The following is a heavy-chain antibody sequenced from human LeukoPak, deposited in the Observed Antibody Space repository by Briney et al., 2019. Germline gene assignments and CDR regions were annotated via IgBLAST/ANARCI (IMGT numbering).Heavy chain of an antibody. D-gene: IGHD2-2*01. Sequence: GGSLRLSCAASGFTFSSYAMSWVRQAPGKALEWVSAISGSGGSTYYADSVKGRFIISRDNSKSTLYLQMNSLRAEDTAVYYCAKDLVVVVPAAMAGYDYWGQGTLVTVSS. V-gene: IGHV3-23*01. CDR1: GFTFSSYA. CDR2: ISGSGGST. CDR3: AKDLVVVVPAAMAGYDY. J-gene: IGHJ4*02.